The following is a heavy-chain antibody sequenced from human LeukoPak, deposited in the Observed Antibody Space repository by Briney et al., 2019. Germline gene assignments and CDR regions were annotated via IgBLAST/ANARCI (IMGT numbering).Heavy chain of an antibody. J-gene: IGHJ4*02. Sequence: SETLSLTCTVSGGSIRSHCWSWVRQPPGKGLEWIGCIYVSGSTNYNPSLKSRVTISMGTSENQFSLKLSSVTAADTAVYYCARGAAPHYSDYWGQGTLVTVSS. CDR2: IYVSGST. CDR3: ARGAAPHYSDY. D-gene: IGHD6-6*01. CDR1: GGSIRSHC. V-gene: IGHV4-59*11.